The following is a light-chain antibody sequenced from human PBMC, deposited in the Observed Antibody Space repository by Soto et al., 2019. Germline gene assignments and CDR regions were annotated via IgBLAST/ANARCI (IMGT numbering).Light chain of an antibody. Sequence: DIVMTQSPDSLAVSLGERATINCKSSQSVLHSSNNKNYLAWYQQKPGQPPKLLIYWASTRESGVPDRFSGSGSGTDFPLTISSLQAEDVAVYYCQQAYSTPLTFGGGTKVELK. CDR1: QSVLHSSNNKNY. V-gene: IGKV4-1*01. J-gene: IGKJ4*01. CDR3: QQAYSTPLT. CDR2: WAS.